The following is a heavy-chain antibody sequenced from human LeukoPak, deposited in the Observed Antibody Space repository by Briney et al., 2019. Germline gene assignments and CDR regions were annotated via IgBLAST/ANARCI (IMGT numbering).Heavy chain of an antibody. CDR1: GGSISSSSYY. CDR3: ARNNAYGSGSYPLDY. CDR2: IYYSGST. D-gene: IGHD3-10*01. Sequence: SETLSLTCTVSGGSISSSSYYWGWSRQPPGKGLEWIGSIYYSGSTYYNPTLKSRVTISVDTSKNQFSLKLSSVTAADTAVYYCARNNAYGSGSYPLDYWGQGTLVTVSS. J-gene: IGHJ4*02. V-gene: IGHV4-39*07.